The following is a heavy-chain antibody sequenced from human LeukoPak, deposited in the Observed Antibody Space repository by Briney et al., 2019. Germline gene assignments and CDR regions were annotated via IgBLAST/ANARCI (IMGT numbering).Heavy chain of an antibody. Sequence: TSSETLSLTCTVSGGSISSYYWSWIRQPPGKGLEWIGYIYYSGSTNYNPSLKSRVTISVDTSKNQFSLKLSSVTAADTAVYYCAREDNWFDPWGQGTLVTVSS. CDR3: AREDNWFDP. V-gene: IGHV4-59*01. J-gene: IGHJ5*02. CDR1: GGSISSYY. CDR2: IYYSGST.